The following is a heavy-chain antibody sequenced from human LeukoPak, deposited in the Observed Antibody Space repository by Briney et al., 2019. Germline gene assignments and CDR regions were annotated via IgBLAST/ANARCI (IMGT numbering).Heavy chain of an antibody. CDR3: ARGGSGSRGPFDY. Sequence: ASVKVSCKASGYTFTSYGISWVRQAPGQGLEWMGRISAYTNYAQKLQGRVTMTTDTSTSTAYMELRSLRSDDTAVYYCARGGSGSRGPFDYWGQGTLVSVCS. V-gene: IGHV1-18*04. CDR1: GYTFTSYG. CDR2: ISAYT. J-gene: IGHJ4*02. D-gene: IGHD3-10*01.